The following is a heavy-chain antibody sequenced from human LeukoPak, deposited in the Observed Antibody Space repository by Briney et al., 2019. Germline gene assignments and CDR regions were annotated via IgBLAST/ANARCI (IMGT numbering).Heavy chain of an antibody. CDR1: GYTFTGYY. J-gene: IGHJ5*02. V-gene: IGHV1-2*02. CDR2: INPNSGGT. Sequence: ASVKVSCKASGYTFTGYYMHWVRQAPGQGPEWMGWINPNSGGTNYAQKFQGRVTMTRDTSISTAYMELSRLRSDDTAVYYCARDRRSTMVRGQNWFDPWGQGTLVTVSS. CDR3: ARDRRSTMVRGQNWFDP. D-gene: IGHD3-10*01.